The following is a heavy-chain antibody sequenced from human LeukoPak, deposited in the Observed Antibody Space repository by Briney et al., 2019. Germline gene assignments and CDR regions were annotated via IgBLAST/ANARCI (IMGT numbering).Heavy chain of an antibody. Sequence: PSETLSLTCAVSGASISSSNWWSWVRQPPGKGLEWIGEIYHSGSTNYNPSLKSRVTISVDKSKNQFSLRLSSVTAADTAVYYCARESLTWLQSRTSWFDPWGQGTLVTVSS. D-gene: IGHD5-24*01. V-gene: IGHV4-4*02. CDR3: ARESLTWLQSRTSWFDP. CDR2: IYHSGST. J-gene: IGHJ5*02. CDR1: GASISSSNW.